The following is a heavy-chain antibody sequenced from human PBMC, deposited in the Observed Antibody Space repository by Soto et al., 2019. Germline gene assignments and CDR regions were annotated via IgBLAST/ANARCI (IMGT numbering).Heavy chain of an antibody. CDR3: ARLKRPGLRGLPNNNWLDP. CDR2: IKHSGSN. J-gene: IGHJ5*02. V-gene: IGHV4-34*01. CDR1: GGSFSGYY. Sequence: SETLSLTCAVYGGSFSGYYWSWIRQPPGKGLEWIGEIKHSGSNNYNPSLKSRVTISVDTSKNQFSLKLSSVTAADTAVYYCARLKRPGLRGLPNNNWLDPWGQGTLVTVSS.